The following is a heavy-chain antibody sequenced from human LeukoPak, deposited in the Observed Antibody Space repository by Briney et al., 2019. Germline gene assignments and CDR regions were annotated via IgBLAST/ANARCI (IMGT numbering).Heavy chain of an antibody. Sequence: GGSLRLSCAASGFTFSDYYMSWIRQASGKGLEWVSYISSSGTTIYYADSVKGRLTISRDNAKNSLYLRMNSLRAEDTAVYYCAMPPSYSSGWYPPGDWGQGTLVTVSS. CDR1: GFTFSDYY. J-gene: IGHJ4*02. CDR3: AMPPSYSSGWYPPGD. V-gene: IGHV3-11*01. CDR2: ISSSGTTI. D-gene: IGHD6-19*01.